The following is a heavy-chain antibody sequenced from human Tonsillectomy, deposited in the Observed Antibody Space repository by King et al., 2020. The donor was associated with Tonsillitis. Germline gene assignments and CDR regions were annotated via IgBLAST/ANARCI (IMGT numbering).Heavy chain of an antibody. J-gene: IGHJ3*02. V-gene: IGHV3-23*03. Sequence: VQLVESGGGLVQPGGSLRLSCAASGFTFSSYAMSWVRQAPGKGLEWGSVIYSGGSSTYYADSVKGRFTISRDNSKNTLYLQMNSLRAEDTAVYYCAKDRTGIDAFDIWGQGTMVTVSS. CDR1: GFTFSSYA. CDR2: IYSGGSST. CDR3: AKDRTGIDAFDI. D-gene: IGHD3/OR15-3a*01.